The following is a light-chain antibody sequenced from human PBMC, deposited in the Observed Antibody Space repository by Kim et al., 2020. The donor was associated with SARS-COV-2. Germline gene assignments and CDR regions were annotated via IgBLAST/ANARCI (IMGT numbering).Light chain of an antibody. CDR2: NNN. CDR1: SSNIGTET. Sequence: QSVLTQPPSASGTPGQRVTISCSGSSSNIGTETVNWYQQLPGTAPKLLIYNNNERPSGVPDRFSGSKSGTSASLAVSGLQSEDEADYYCAAWDDSLNGVVFGGGTKLTVL. CDR3: AAWDDSLNGVV. J-gene: IGLJ2*01. V-gene: IGLV1-44*01.